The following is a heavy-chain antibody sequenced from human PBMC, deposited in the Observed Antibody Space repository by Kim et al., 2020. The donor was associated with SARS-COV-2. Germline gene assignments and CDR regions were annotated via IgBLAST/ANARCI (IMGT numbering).Heavy chain of an antibody. Sequence: GESLKISCEGSGYRFSSYWIGWVRQMPGKGLEWMGIIYPGDSDTRYSPSFQGQVTISADESINTAYLEWSRLKASDTAMYYCARPVVFNYFGSQKLVDAFDLWGQGTMVTVSS. CDR2: IYPGDSDT. D-gene: IGHD3-10*01. CDR3: ARPVVFNYFGSQKLVDAFDL. V-gene: IGHV5-51*01. J-gene: IGHJ3*01. CDR1: GYRFSSYW.